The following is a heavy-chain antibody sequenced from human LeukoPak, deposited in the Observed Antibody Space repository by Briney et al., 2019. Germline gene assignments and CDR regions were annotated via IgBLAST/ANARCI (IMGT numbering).Heavy chain of an antibody. CDR3: ACGSGYNYLTFDY. V-gene: IGHV4-59*02. CDR2: ISYTGTT. CDR1: GGSVSSYY. J-gene: IGHJ4*02. Sequence: SETLSLTCSVSGGSVSSYYWSWLRQPPGKGLEWIAYISYTGTTNYNPSLKSRVTISIDMPKNQFSLKLNSVSAADTAVYYCACGSGYNYLTFDYWGQGALVTVSS. D-gene: IGHD5-24*01.